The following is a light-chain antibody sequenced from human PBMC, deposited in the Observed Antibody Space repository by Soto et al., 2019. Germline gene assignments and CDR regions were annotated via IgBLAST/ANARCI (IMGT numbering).Light chain of an antibody. Sequence: QSVLTQPPSVSGAPGQRVTISCTGSSSNIGAGYDVHWYQQLPGTAPKLLIYGNSNRPSGVPDRFSGSQSGTSASLAITGLQAEDEAYDYCQSYDSSLSGSVVFGGGTKLTVL. V-gene: IGLV1-40*01. CDR3: QSYDSSLSGSVV. J-gene: IGLJ2*01. CDR2: GNS. CDR1: SSNIGAGYD.